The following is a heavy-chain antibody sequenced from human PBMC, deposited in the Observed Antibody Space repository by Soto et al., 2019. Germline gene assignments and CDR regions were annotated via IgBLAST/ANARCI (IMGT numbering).Heavy chain of an antibody. CDR3: ARDSIGFWSAYGMDV. V-gene: IGHV4-31*03. CDR1: GGSISSGGYY. CDR2: IYYSGST. Sequence: PSETLSLTCTVSGGSISSGGYYWSWIRQHPGKGLEWIGYIYYSGSTYYNPSLKSRVTISVDTSKNQFSLKLSSVTAADTAVYYCARDSIGFWSAYGMDVWGQGTTVTVSS. J-gene: IGHJ6*02. D-gene: IGHD3-3*01.